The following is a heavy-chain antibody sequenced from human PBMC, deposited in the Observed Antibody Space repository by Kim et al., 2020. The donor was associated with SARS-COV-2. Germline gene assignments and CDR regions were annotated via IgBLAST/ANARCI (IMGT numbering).Heavy chain of an antibody. Sequence: SVKVSCKASGGTFSSYAISWVRQAPGQGLEWMGGIIPIFGTANYAQKFQGRVTITADESTSTAYMELSSLRSEDTAVYYCAGYCSSTSCYGIAPWGQGTLVTVSS. CDR1: GGTFSSYA. CDR3: AGYCSSTSCYGIAP. V-gene: IGHV1-69*13. D-gene: IGHD2-2*03. J-gene: IGHJ5*02. CDR2: IIPIFGTA.